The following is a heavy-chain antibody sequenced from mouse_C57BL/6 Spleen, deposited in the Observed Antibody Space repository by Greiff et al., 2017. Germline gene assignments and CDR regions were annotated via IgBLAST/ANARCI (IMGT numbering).Heavy chain of an antibody. CDR1: GYTFTDYN. Sequence: VQLKESGPELVKPGASVKMSCKASGYTFTDYNMHWVKQSHGKSLEWIGYINPNNGGTSYNQKFKGKATLTVNKSSSTAYMELRSLTSEDSAVYYCARGPGSSAWFAYWGQGTLVTVSA. CDR3: ARGPGSSAWFAY. V-gene: IGHV1-22*01. D-gene: IGHD1-1*01. CDR2: INPNNGGT. J-gene: IGHJ3*01.